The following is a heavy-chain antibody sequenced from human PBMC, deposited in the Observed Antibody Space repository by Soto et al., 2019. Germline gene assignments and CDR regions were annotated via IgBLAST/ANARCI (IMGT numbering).Heavy chain of an antibody. Sequence: SVKVSCKASGGTFSSYAISWVRQAPGQGLEWMGGIIPIFGTANYAQKLQGRVTITADESTSTAYMELSSLRSEDTVVYYCARDTRLRLFDYWGQGTLVTVSS. J-gene: IGHJ4*02. CDR3: ARDTRLRLFDY. V-gene: IGHV1-69*13. CDR1: GGTFSSYA. D-gene: IGHD4-17*01. CDR2: IIPIFGTA.